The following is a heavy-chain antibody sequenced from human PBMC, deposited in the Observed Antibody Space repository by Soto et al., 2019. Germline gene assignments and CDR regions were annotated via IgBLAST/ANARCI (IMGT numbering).Heavy chain of an antibody. J-gene: IGHJ4*02. D-gene: IGHD2-21*02. CDR2: VNAGNGDT. CDR1: GYNCSVYA. Sequence: ASVKVSCMASGYNCSVYAGRWVRQAPGQRLEWMGWVNAGNGDTKYSQKFQGRVTITRDTSASTAYMELSSLRSEDTAVYYCARSIVVVTAADYWGQGTLVTVSS. V-gene: IGHV1-3*01. CDR3: ARSIVVVTAADY.